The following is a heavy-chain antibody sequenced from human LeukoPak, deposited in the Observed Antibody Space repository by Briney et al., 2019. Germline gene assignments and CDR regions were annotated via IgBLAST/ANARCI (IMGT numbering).Heavy chain of an antibody. CDR2: IIPIFGTA. J-gene: IGHJ4*02. D-gene: IGHD1-26*01. Sequence: SVKVSCKASGGTFSSYAISWVRQAPGQGLEWMGGIIPIFGTANYAQKLQGRVTMTTDTSTSTAYMELRSLRSDDTAVYYCARVSAFIVGATTFDYWGQGTLVTVSS. CDR1: GGTFSSYA. V-gene: IGHV1-69*05. CDR3: ARVSAFIVGATTFDY.